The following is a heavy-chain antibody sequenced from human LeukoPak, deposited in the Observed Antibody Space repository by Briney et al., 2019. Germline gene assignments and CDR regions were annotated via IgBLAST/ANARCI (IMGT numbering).Heavy chain of an antibody. V-gene: IGHV4-59*01. CDR1: GGSFIGYY. CDR3: ARSLGAQLPPIH. J-gene: IGHJ4*02. D-gene: IGHD2-2*01. CDR2: IYYSGST. Sequence: SETLSLTCGVYGGSFIGYYWSWIRQPPGKGPEWIGYIYYSGSTNYNPSLKSRVTISIDTSKNQFSLRLTSVTAADTAVYYCARSLGAQLPPIHWGQGTLVTVSS.